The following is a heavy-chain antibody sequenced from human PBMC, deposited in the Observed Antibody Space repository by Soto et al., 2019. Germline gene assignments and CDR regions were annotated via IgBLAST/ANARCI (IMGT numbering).Heavy chain of an antibody. J-gene: IGHJ4*02. D-gene: IGHD3-10*01. CDR3: AWMVYAIPNHLWFGELSLDY. Sequence: ASVKVSCKASGYTFTGYYMHWVRQAPGQGLEWMGWINPNSGGTNYAQKFQGRVTITADKSTSTAYMELSSLRSEDTAVYYCAWMVYAIPNHLWFGELSLDYWGQGTLVTVSS. CDR2: INPNSGGT. CDR1: GYTFTGYY. V-gene: IGHV1-2*02.